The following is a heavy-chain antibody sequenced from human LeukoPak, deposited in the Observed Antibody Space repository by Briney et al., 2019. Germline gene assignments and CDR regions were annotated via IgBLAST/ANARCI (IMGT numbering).Heavy chain of an antibody. D-gene: IGHD6-19*01. Sequence: SQTLSLTCFVSGDSVSIKNGALNWIRQSPSRGLEWLGRTYYRSKWYNDYAESMEGRMTISQDTSKNQYSLHLNSVTHDDTAVYYCARDFGTTGWHTFDYWGQGTLVTVSS. V-gene: IGHV6-1*01. CDR3: ARDFGTTGWHTFDY. J-gene: IGHJ4*02. CDR2: TYYRSKWYN. CDR1: GDSVSIKNGA.